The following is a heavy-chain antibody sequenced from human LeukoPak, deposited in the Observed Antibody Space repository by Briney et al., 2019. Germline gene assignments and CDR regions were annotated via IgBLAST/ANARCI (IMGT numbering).Heavy chain of an antibody. CDR1: GGSISNYY. J-gene: IGHJ4*02. CDR2: IYTSGTT. Sequence: PSETLSLTCTGSGGSISNYYWSWIRQPAGKGLEWIGRIYTSGTTNYNPSLKSRVTMSIDTSKNQFSLKLSSVTAADTAVYFCARGPYCGDDCYFDYWGQGTLVTVSS. CDR3: ARGPYCGDDCYFDY. V-gene: IGHV4-4*07. D-gene: IGHD2-21*02.